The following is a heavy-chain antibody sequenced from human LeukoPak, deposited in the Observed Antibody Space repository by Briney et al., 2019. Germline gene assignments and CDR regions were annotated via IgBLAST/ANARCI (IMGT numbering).Heavy chain of an antibody. Sequence: GGSLRLSCAASGFTFSSYAMHWVRQAPGKGLEWVAVISYDGSNKYYADSVKGRFTISRDNSKNTLFLQMNSLRAEDTAVYYCAKNLYCGGGSCYPSALGMDVWGQGTTVTVSS. CDR1: GFTFSSYA. V-gene: IGHV3-30-3*01. CDR2: ISYDGSNK. D-gene: IGHD2-15*01. J-gene: IGHJ6*02. CDR3: AKNLYCGGGSCYPSALGMDV.